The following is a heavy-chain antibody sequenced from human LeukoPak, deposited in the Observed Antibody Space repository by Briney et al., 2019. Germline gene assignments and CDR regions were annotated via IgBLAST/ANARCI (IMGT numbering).Heavy chain of an antibody. Sequence: GGSLRLSCAASGFNFDDYAMHWVRQAPGKGLEWVSGISWNSGSIGYADSVKGRFTISRDNAKNSLYLQMNSLRAEDTALYYCAKDIQEEIWFGELLRVSWFDPWGQGTLVTVPP. CDR2: ISWNSGSI. V-gene: IGHV3-9*01. CDR1: GFNFDDYA. D-gene: IGHD3-10*01. J-gene: IGHJ5*02. CDR3: AKDIQEEIWFGELLRVSWFDP.